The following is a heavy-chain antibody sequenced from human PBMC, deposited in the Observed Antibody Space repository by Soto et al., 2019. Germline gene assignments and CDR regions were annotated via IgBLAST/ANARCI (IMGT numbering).Heavy chain of an antibody. CDR2: LYWDVDN. CDR1: GFSLSTSGVG. J-gene: IGHJ4*02. D-gene: IGHD6-19*01. Sequence: QITLKESGPTLVKPTQTLTLTCTFSGFSLSTSGVGVGWIRQPPGKALEWLALLYWDVDNRYNPSLRSRLTLTKDTSKNQVVLTMTNMDPVDTATYYCAHGSGWLSDYWGQGTLVTVSS. V-gene: IGHV2-5*02. CDR3: AHGSGWLSDY.